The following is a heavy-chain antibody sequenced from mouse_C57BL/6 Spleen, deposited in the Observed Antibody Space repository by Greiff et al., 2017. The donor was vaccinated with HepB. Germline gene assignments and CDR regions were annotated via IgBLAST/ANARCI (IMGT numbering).Heavy chain of an antibody. Sequence: EVKLMESGPELVKPGASVKISCKASGYSFTGYYMNWVKQSPEKSLEWIGEINPSTGGTTYNQKFKAKATLTVDKSSSTAYMQLKSLTSEDSAVYYCARSGAQAVDYWGQGTTLTVSS. J-gene: IGHJ2*01. D-gene: IGHD3-2*02. CDR2: INPSTGGT. V-gene: IGHV1-42*01. CDR1: GYSFTGYY. CDR3: ARSGAQAVDY.